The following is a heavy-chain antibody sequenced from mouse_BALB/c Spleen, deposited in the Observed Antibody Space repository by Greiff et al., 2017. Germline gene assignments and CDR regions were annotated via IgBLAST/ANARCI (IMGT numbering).Heavy chain of an antibody. Sequence: QVQLQQSGAELAKPGASVKMSCKASGYTFTSYWMHWVKQRPGQGLEWIGYINPSTGYTEYNQKFKDKATLTADKSSSTAYMQLSSLTSEDSAVYYCASWGLPPWFAYWGQGTLVTVSA. D-gene: IGHD2-2*01. V-gene: IGHV1-7*01. J-gene: IGHJ3*01. CDR2: INPSTGYT. CDR1: GYTFTSYW. CDR3: ASWGLPPWFAY.